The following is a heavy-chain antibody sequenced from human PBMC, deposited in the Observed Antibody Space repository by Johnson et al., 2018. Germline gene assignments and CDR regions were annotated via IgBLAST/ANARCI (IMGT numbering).Heavy chain of an antibody. CDR3: ARDHGSGNNCLDV. V-gene: IGHV3-7*01. Sequence: VQLVESGGDLVQPGGSLRLSCVVSGFTFRSYWMSWVRQAPGKGLEWVANINEDGSQKYYVDSVKGRFTLSRENAKNALYLQMNRLRAEDTAVYYFARDHGSGNNCLDVWGQGATVTVSS. J-gene: IGHJ6*02. CDR2: INEDGSQK. CDR1: GFTFRSYW. D-gene: IGHD3-10*01.